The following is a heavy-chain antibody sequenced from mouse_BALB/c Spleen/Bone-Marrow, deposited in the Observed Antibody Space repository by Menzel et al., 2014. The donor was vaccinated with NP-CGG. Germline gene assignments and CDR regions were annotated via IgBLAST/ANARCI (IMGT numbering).Heavy chain of an antibody. CDR3: ARGGNYWYFDV. D-gene: IGHD2-1*01. J-gene: IGHJ1*01. CDR1: GYTFTSYP. CDR2: INPYNDGT. Sequence: VQLQQSGPELVKPGASVKMSCKASGYTFTSYPMHWVKQKPGQGLEWIGYINPYNDGTKYNEKFKGKATLTSDKSSSTAYMELSSLTSEDSAVYYCARGGNYWYFDVWGAGTTVTVSS. V-gene: IGHV1-14*01.